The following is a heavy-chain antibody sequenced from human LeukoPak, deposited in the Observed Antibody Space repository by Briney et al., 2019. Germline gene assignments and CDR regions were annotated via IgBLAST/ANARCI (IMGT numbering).Heavy chain of an antibody. V-gene: IGHV4-34*01. CDR2: INHSGST. D-gene: IGHD3-22*01. Sequence: PSETLSLTCAVYGGSFSGYYWSWIRQPPGKGLEWIGEINHSGSTNYNPSLKSRVTISVDTSKNQFSLKLSSVTAADTAVYYCARDGTYYYDSSGYQWGQETLVTVSS. CDR3: ARDGTYYYDSSGYQ. CDR1: GGSFSGYY. J-gene: IGHJ4*02.